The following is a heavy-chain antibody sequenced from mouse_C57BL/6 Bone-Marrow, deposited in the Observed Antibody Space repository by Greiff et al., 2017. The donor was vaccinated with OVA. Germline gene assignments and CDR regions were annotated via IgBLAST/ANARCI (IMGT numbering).Heavy chain of an antibody. CDR2: ISSGGSYT. J-gene: IGHJ2*01. CDR3: ARLRYDYPYYYDY. CDR1: GFTFSSYG. V-gene: IGHV5-6*01. D-gene: IGHD2-4*01. Sequence: EVQVVESGGDLVKPGGSLKLSCAASGFTFSSYGMSWVRQTPDKRLEWVATISSGGSYTYYPDSVKGRFTISRDNAKNTLYLQMSSLKSEDTAMYYCARLRYDYPYYYDYWGQGTTLTVSS.